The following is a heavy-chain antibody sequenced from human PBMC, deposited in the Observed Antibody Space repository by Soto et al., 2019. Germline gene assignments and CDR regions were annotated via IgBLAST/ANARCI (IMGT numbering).Heavy chain of an antibody. D-gene: IGHD2-2*01. V-gene: IGHV4-59*08. Sequence: QVQLQESGPGLVKPSETLSLTCSVSGASISDDHWSWIRQPPGKGLEWIGYIYYSRSTDYNPSLKSRVSMSVDTSKNQFSLKLTSVTAADTAVYYCARNAYTDLSWYFDLWGRGTLVTVSS. CDR3: ARNAYTDLSWYFDL. J-gene: IGHJ2*01. CDR2: IYYSRST. CDR1: GASISDDH.